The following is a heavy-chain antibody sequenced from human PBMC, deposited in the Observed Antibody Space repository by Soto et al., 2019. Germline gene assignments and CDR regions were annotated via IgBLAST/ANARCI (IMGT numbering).Heavy chain of an antibody. V-gene: IGHV3-33*01. CDR3: ARDRWIVSTITSFDY. CDR2: IWYDGRKE. J-gene: IGHJ4*02. D-gene: IGHD5-12*01. Sequence: PXGSLRLSCSASGVTFSTYGMHWVRQAPGKGLEWVALIWYDGRKEDYADSVKGRFTISRDNSKNTLYLQMNSLRAEDTAVYYCARDRWIVSTITSFDYWGQGTPVTVSS. CDR1: GVTFSTYG.